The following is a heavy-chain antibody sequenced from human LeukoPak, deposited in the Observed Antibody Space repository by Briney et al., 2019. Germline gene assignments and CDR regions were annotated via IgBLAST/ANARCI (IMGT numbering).Heavy chain of an antibody. D-gene: IGHD6-13*01. J-gene: IGHJ4*02. CDR3: ARVSIAAAGRGSFDY. Sequence: GGSLRLSCAASGFTFSNYAMNWVRQAPGKGLEWVSYISSGSGTIYYADSVKGRFTISRDNAKNSLYLQMNSLRAEDTAVYYCARVSIAAAGRGSFDYWGQGTLVTVSS. V-gene: IGHV3-48*01. CDR1: GFTFSNYA. CDR2: ISSGSGTI.